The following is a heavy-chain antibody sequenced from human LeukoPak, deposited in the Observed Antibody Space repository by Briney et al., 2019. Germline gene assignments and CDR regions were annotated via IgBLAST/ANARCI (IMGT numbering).Heavy chain of an antibody. V-gene: IGHV3-9*01. CDR3: AKDFKGSAFDI. CDR1: GFTFDDYA. J-gene: IGHJ3*02. CDR2: ISWNSGSI. Sequence: GRSLRLSCGASGFTFDDYAMHWVRQAPGKGLEWVSGISWNSGSIGYADSVKGRFTISRDNAKNSLYLQMNSLRAEDTALYYCAKDFKGSAFDIWGQGTMVTVSS.